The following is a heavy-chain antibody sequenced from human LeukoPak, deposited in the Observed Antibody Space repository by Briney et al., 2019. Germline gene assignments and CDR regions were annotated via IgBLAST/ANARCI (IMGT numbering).Heavy chain of an antibody. J-gene: IGHJ5*02. Sequence: SETLSLTCAVYGGPFSGYYWSWIRQPPGKGLEWVGEINHSGSTNDNPSLKSRVTISVDTSKNQISLKLSSVTAADTAVYYCARGSGSRDFWSGYLNWFDPWGQGTLVTVSS. CDR3: ARGSGSRDFWSGYLNWFDP. CDR1: GGPFSGYY. D-gene: IGHD3-3*01. CDR2: INHSGST. V-gene: IGHV4-34*01.